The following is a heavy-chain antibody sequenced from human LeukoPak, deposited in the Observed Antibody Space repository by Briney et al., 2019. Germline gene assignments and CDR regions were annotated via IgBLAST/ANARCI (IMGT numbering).Heavy chain of an antibody. J-gene: IGHJ4*02. Sequence: KTSETLSLTCAVYGGSISHYYWSWIRQSPGKGLECIGENNHSGSTNYNPSLKSRVTISVDTSKNQISLKLNSVTAADTAVYYCARAQKRLRFLEWLSPRFDYWGQGTLVTVSS. D-gene: IGHD3-3*01. CDR1: GGSISHYY. V-gene: IGHV4-34*01. CDR2: NNHSGST. CDR3: ARAQKRLRFLEWLSPRFDY.